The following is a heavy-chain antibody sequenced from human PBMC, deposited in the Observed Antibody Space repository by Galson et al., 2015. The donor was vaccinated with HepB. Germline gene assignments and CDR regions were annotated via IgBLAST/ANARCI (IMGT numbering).Heavy chain of an antibody. J-gene: IGHJ5*02. CDR3: ARALVGGSGSSPVGWFDP. D-gene: IGHD3-10*01. CDR2: INAGNGNT. V-gene: IGHV1-3*01. CDR1: GYTFTSYA. Sequence: SVKVSCKASGYTFTSYAMHWVRQAPGQRLEWMGWINAGNGNTKYSQKFQGRVTITRDTSASTAYMELSSLRSEDTAVYYCARALVGGSGSSPVGWFDPWGQGTLVTVSS.